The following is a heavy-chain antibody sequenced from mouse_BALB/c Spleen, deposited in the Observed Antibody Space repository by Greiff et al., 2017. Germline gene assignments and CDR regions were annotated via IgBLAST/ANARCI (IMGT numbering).Heavy chain of an antibody. J-gene: IGHJ2*01. D-gene: IGHD1-1*01. CDR1: GYTFTSYY. CDR3: TRGNYYGSSYDY. V-gene: IGHV1S81*02. CDR2: INPSNGGT. Sequence: QVQLKQSGAELVKPGASVKLSCKASGYTFTSYYMYWVKQRPGQGLEWIGEINPSNGGTNFNEKFKSKATLTVDKSSSTAYMQLSSLTSEDSAVYYCTRGNYYGSSYDYWGQGTTLTVSS.